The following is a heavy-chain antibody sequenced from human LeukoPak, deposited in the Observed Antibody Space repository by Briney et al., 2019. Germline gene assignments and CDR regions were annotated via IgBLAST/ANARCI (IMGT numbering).Heavy chain of an antibody. CDR3: ARTHGLGYCSGGSCYSD. V-gene: IGHV3-73*01. CDR2: IRSRSNNYAT. CDR1: GFTFSCVA. Sequence: GGSLRLSCTASGFTFSCVAMHWVRQASGKGLEWVGRIRSRSNNYATAYGASVKGRFTISRDDSKNMAYLQMNSLKSEDTAVYYCARTHGLGYCSGGSCYSDWGQGTLVTVSS. J-gene: IGHJ4*02. D-gene: IGHD2-15*01.